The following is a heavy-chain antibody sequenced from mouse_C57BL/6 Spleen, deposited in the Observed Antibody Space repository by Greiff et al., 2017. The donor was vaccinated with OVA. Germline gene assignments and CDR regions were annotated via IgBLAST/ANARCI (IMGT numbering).Heavy chain of an antibody. CDR1: GYTFTSYW. CDR3: ARNYYGSSYAMDY. D-gene: IGHD1-1*01. V-gene: IGHV1-55*01. Sequence: QVQLQQPGAELVKPGASVKMSCKASGYTFTSYWITWVKQRPGQGLEWIGDIYPGSGSTNYNEKFKSKATLTVDTSSSTAYMQLSSQTSEDSAVYYCARNYYGSSYAMDYWGQGTSVTVSS. J-gene: IGHJ4*01. CDR2: IYPGSGST.